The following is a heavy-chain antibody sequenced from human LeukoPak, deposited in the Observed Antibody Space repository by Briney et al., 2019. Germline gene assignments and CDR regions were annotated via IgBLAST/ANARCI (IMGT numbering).Heavy chain of an antibody. CDR1: GFTFSSYW. CDR3: ARVHGDAFDI. Sequence: GGSLRLSCAASGFTFSSYWMHWVRQAPGKGLVWVSRINTDGSRTNYADSVKGRFTISRDNSKNTLYLQMNSLRAEDTAVYYCARVHGDAFDIWGQGTMVTVSS. J-gene: IGHJ3*02. CDR2: INTDGSRT. V-gene: IGHV3-74*01.